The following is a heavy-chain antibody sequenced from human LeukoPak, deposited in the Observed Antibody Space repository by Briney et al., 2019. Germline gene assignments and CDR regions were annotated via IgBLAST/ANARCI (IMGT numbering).Heavy chain of an antibody. CDR2: MNPNSGNT. J-gene: IGHJ5*02. V-gene: IGHV1-8*01. D-gene: IGHD2-2*01. CDR1: GYTFTSYD. Sequence: ASVKVSCKASGYTFTSYDINWVRQATGQGLEWMGWMNPNSGNTGYAQKFQGRVTMTRNTSISTAYMELSSLRSEDTAVYCCASSTSFGQYNWFDPWGQGTLVTVSS. CDR3: ASSTSFGQYNWFDP.